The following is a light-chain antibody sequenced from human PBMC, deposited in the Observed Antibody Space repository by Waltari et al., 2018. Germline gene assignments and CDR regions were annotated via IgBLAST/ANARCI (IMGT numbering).Light chain of an antibody. CDR3: QQPITFPLT. Sequence: DIQMTQSPSSVSASVGDRVTITCRAGQDVSSWVAWFQQKPGKAPKLLIYAASRLQSGVPSRCSGSGSGTDFTLTISSRQPEDFATYYCQQPITFPLTFGPGTKVDLK. V-gene: IGKV1-12*01. J-gene: IGKJ3*01. CDR2: AAS. CDR1: QDVSSW.